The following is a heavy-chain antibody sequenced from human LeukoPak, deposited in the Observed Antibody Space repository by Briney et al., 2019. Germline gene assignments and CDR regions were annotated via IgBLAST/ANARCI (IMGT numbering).Heavy chain of an antibody. V-gene: IGHV4-4*09. CDR2: TFASGAT. CDR1: GTSMSGYY. CDR3: ARRSKNGYFLDS. Sequence: SETLSLTCIVSGTSMSGYYWTWIRQPPGKGLEWIGHTFASGATTYNPSLKSRVTISVDTSRSQFSLNLSSVTAADTAVYSCARRSKNGYFLDSWGQGILVTVSS. J-gene: IGHJ4*02. D-gene: IGHD5-24*01.